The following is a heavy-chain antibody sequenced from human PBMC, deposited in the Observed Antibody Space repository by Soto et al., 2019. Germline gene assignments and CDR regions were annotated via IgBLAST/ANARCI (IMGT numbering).Heavy chain of an antibody. CDR1: GYTFTTFH. CDR2: IDPSGGVT. CDR3: ARDVIGHYNCATIGYYFDH. V-gene: IGHV1-46*01. J-gene: IGHJ4*02. D-gene: IGHD3-10*01. Sequence: QVQLIQFGAEVKKPGASVKVSCRASGYTFTTFHIHWVRQAPGQGLELMGMIDPSGGVTRDAQRFQGRINMTSDTSTSCVYMELRGLTSEDTGVYYCARDVIGHYNCATIGYYFDHWGPGTLVTVSS.